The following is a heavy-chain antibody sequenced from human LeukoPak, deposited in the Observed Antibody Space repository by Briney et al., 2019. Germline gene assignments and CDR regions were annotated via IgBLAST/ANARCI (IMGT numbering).Heavy chain of an antibody. CDR3: ARSTGFSFGFGCFDP. J-gene: IGHJ5*02. CDR2: IHDNGDT. V-gene: IGHV4-59*01. Sequence: PSGTLSLTCTVSDGSITNYYWSWIRQPPGRGLEWIGYIHDNGDTSYNPSLKSRVTISVDTSENQFSLKLSSVTAADTAVYYCARSTGFSFGFGCFDPWGQGTLVSVSS. CDR1: DGSITNYY. D-gene: IGHD1-1*01.